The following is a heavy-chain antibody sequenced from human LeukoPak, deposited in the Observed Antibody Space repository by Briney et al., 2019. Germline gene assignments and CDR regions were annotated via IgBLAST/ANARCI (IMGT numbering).Heavy chain of an antibody. D-gene: IGHD3-10*01. CDR2: IIPIFGTA. Sequence: GSSVKVSCKASGCTFSSYAISWVRQAPGQGLEWMGGIIPIFGTANYAQKFQGRVTITADESTSTAYMELSSLRSEDTAVYYCARDSRYGSGSYTTPDAFDIWGQGTMVTVSS. CDR3: ARDSRYGSGSYTTPDAFDI. V-gene: IGHV1-69*01. J-gene: IGHJ3*02. CDR1: GCTFSSYA.